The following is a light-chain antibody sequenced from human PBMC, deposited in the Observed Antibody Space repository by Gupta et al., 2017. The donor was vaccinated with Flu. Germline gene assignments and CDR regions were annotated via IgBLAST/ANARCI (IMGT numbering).Light chain of an antibody. J-gene: IGKJ1*01. V-gene: IGKV1-5*03. CDR1: QSITSW. Sequence: DIQMTQSPSTLSAFVGDIVTITCRASQSITSWLAWYQQKPGKAPKFLIFKASKLESGVPARFSGSGSGTEFTLAISSLQPDDFATYSTQHENSCPWTFGRGTKVEI. CDR3: QHENSCPWT. CDR2: KAS.